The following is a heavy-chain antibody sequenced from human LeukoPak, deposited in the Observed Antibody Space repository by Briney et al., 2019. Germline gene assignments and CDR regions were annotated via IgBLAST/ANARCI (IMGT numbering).Heavy chain of an antibody. CDR3: ARDNEYSYGPNWFDP. V-gene: IGHV3-30*01. D-gene: IGHD5-18*01. CDR2: ISYDGSNK. J-gene: IGHJ5*02. CDR1: GFTFSSYA. Sequence: PGGSLRLSCAASGFTFSSYAMNWVRQAPGKGLEWVAVISYDGSNKYYADAVKGRFTISRDNSKNTLYLQMNSLRAEDTAVYYCARDNEYSYGPNWFDPWGQGTLVTVSS.